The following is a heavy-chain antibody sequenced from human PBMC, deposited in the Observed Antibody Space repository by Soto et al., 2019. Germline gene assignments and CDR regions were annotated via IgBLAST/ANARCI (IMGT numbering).Heavy chain of an antibody. V-gene: IGHV3-9*01. CDR2: ISWNSGST. CDR1: GFSFGDYA. J-gene: IGHJ4*02. Sequence: VQLVESGGGLVQPGRSLRLSCAASGFSFGDYAMHWVRQAPGKGLEWVAGISWNSGSTGYADSVKGRFTISRDNAKNSLYLQMNRLRAEDTAFYYCVKDNGFGVITVFYYFGYWGQGTLVTVSS. CDR3: VKDNGFGVITVFYYFGY. D-gene: IGHD1-20*01.